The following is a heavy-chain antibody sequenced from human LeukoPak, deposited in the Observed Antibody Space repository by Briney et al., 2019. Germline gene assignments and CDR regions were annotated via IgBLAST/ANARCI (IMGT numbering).Heavy chain of an antibody. J-gene: IGHJ4*02. CDR3: TREKASAVHY. D-gene: IGHD2-2*01. CDR1: GSSISSDFY. Sequence: PSETLSLTCAVSGSSISSDFYWGWVRQPPGKGLEWIGTIYHGGVSYLNPSLKSRLTISVDTSKNQFSLKLYSVTAADTAVYYCTREKASAVHYWGQGILVTVSS. CDR2: IYHGGVS. V-gene: IGHV4-38-2*02.